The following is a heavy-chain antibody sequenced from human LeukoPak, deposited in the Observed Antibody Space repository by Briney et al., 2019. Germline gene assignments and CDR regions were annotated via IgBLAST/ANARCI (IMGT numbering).Heavy chain of an antibody. D-gene: IGHD3-3*01. Sequence: SETLSLTCTVSGGSISSYYWSWIRQPPGKGLEWIGYIYYSGSTNYNPSLKSRVTISVDTSKNQFSLKLSSVTAADTAVYYCARSRTIYGVLTGFDYWGQGTLVTVSS. CDR3: ARSRTIYGVLTGFDY. J-gene: IGHJ4*02. CDR1: GGSISSYY. CDR2: IYYSGST. V-gene: IGHV4-59*12.